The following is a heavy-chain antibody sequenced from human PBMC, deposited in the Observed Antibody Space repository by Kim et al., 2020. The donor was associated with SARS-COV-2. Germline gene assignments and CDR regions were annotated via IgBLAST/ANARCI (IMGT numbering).Heavy chain of an antibody. D-gene: IGHD2-21*02. CDR1: GFTFSRYG. J-gene: IGHJ6*02. Sequence: GGSLRLSCAASGFTFSRYGMHWVRQAPGKGLEWVAVISYDGSNKYYADSVKGRFTISRDNSKNTLYLQMNSLRAEDTAVYYCATDLEDCGGDCYPGFGMDVWGQGTTVTVSS. CDR2: ISYDGSNK. V-gene: IGHV3-30*03. CDR3: ATDLEDCGGDCYPGFGMDV.